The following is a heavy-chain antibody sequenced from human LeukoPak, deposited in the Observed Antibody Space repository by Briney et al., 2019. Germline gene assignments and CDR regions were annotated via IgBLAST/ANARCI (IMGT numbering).Heavy chain of an antibody. CDR3: AKAGDSSPPYDY. CDR1: GFTFSSYA. J-gene: IGHJ4*02. D-gene: IGHD3-22*01. CDR2: ISGSGGST. V-gene: IGHV3-23*01. Sequence: GGSLRLSCAASGFTFSSYAMTWVRQAPGKGLEWVSAISGSGGSTYYADSAKGRFTISRDNSKNTLYLQMNSLRAEDTAIYYCAKAGDSSPPYDYWGQGTLVTVSS.